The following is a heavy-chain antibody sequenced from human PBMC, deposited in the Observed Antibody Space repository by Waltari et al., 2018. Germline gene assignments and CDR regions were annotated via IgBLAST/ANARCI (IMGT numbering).Heavy chain of an antibody. J-gene: IGHJ4*02. CDR1: GYTFTSYA. Sequence: QVQLVQSGAAVKKPGASVKVSCKASGYTFTSYAMHWMRQAPGQRLEWMGWINAGNGNTKYSQKFQGRVTITRDTSASTAYMELSSLRSEDTAVYYCARGGAEYSSSWVDYWGQGTLVTVSS. D-gene: IGHD6-13*01. V-gene: IGHV1-3*01. CDR2: INAGNGNT. CDR3: ARGGAEYSSSWVDY.